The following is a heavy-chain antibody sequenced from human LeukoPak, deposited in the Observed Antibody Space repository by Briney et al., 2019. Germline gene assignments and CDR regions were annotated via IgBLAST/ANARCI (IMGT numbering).Heavy chain of an antibody. Sequence: GGSLRLSCAASGFTFSSYSMNWVRQAPGRGLEWVSYISTTSSTIYYADSVKGRFTISRDNAENSLYLQMNSLRAEDTAVYYCARVRGTYYFDYWGQGTLVTVSS. D-gene: IGHD1-26*01. CDR2: ISTTSSTI. CDR1: GFTFSSYS. V-gene: IGHV3-48*01. J-gene: IGHJ4*02. CDR3: ARVRGTYYFDY.